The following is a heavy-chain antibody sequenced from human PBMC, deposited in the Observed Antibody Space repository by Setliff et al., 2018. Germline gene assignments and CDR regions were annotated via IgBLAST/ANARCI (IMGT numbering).Heavy chain of an antibody. CDR2: IYHSGSS. CDR1: GGSISSMSYY. V-gene: IGHV4-39*07. D-gene: IGHD1-26*01. J-gene: IGHJ4*02. Sequence: PSETLSLTCTVSGGSISSMSYYWGWIRQPPGKGLEWIGSIYHSGSSYYNSSLRSRVTMSVDTSKNQFSLRLRSVTAADTAVYFCARDNTMVGATDYWGLGTLVTAPQ. CDR3: ARDNTMVGATDY.